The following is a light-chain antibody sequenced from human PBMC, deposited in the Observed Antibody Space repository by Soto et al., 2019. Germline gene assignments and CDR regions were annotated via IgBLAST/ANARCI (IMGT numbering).Light chain of an antibody. CDR3: QHYNTYSEA. Sequence: DIQMTQSPSSLSASVGDRVTITCRASQSISSYLNWYQQKPGNAPNLLIYAASSLQSGVPSRFSGSGSGAEFTLTISSLQPDDFATYYCQHYNTYSEALGQGTKVDIK. J-gene: IGKJ1*01. CDR2: AAS. CDR1: QSISSY. V-gene: IGKV1-5*01.